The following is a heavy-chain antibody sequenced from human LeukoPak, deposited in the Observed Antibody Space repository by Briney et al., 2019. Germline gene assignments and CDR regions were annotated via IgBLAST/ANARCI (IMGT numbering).Heavy chain of an antibody. V-gene: IGHV1-2*02. D-gene: IGHD6-6*01. J-gene: IGHJ4*02. CDR2: INPNSGGT. Sequence: GASVKVSCKASGYTFTGYYMHWVRPAPGQGLEWMGWINPNSGGTNYAQKFQGRVTMTRDTSISTAYMELSRLRSDDTAVYYCARDRTIYSSSSVAGYWGQGTLVTVSS. CDR1: GYTFTGYY. CDR3: ARDRTIYSSSSVAGY.